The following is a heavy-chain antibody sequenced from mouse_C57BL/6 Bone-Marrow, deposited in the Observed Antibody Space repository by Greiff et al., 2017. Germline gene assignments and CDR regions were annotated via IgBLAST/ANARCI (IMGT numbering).Heavy chain of an antibody. CDR1: GYTFTSYW. V-gene: IGHV1-64*01. Sequence: QVQLQQPGAELVKPGASVKLSCKASGYTFTSYWMHWVKQRPGQGLEWIGMIHPNSGSTNYTEKFKSKATLTVDKSSSTAYMQISSLTAEDSAVYDCARKGLLGDYWGQGTTLTVSS. J-gene: IGHJ2*01. CDR2: IHPNSGST. D-gene: IGHD1-1*01. CDR3: ARKGLLGDY.